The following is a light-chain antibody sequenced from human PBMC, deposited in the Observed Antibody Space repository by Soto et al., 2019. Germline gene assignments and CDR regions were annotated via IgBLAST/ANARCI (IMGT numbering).Light chain of an antibody. Sequence: QSALTQPPSASGSPGQSVTISCIGTSSDVSDYNYVSWYQQRPGKAPKLLIYEVSKRPSGVPDRFSGSKSGNTASLTVSGLQAEDEADYYCSSYAGSNNFVFGIGTKVTVL. CDR2: EVS. CDR3: SSYAGSNNFV. J-gene: IGLJ1*01. V-gene: IGLV2-8*01. CDR1: SSDVSDYNY.